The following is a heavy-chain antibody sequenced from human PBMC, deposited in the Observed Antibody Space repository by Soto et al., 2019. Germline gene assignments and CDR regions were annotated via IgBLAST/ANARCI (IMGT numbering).Heavy chain of an antibody. CDR2: INPNSGGT. Sequence: ASVKVSCKASGYTFTGYYMHWVRQAPGQGLEWMGWINPNSGGTNYAQKFQGWVTMTRDTSISTAYMELSRLRSDDTAVYYCARDHTGYCSGGSCYSVTMDVWGQGTTVTVS. CDR3: ARDHTGYCSGGSCYSVTMDV. CDR1: GYTFTGYY. V-gene: IGHV1-2*04. J-gene: IGHJ6*02. D-gene: IGHD2-15*01.